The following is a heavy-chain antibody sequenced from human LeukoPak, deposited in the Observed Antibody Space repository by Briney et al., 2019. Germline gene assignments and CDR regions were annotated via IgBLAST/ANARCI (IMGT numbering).Heavy chain of an antibody. CDR1: GFTFSSHW. V-gene: IGHV3-74*01. J-gene: IGHJ4*02. CDR3: AREGYDILTGYYPFDY. Sequence: GGSLRLSCAASGFTFSSHWMHWVRQAPGKGLVWVSRINSDGSSTSYADSVKGRFTISRDNAKNTLYLQMNSLRAEDTAVYYCAREGYDILTGYYPFDYWGQGTLVTVSS. D-gene: IGHD3-9*01. CDR2: INSDGSST.